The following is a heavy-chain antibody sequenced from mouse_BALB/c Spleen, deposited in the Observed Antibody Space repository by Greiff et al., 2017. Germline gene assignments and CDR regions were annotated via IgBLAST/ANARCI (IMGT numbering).Heavy chain of an antibody. V-gene: IGHV14-3*02. CDR1: GFNIKDTY. CDR3: ARLITTSMDY. J-gene: IGHJ4*01. Sequence: EVQLQESGAELVKPGASVKLSCTASGFNIKDTYMHWVKQRPEQGLEWIGRIDPANGNTKYDPKFQGKATITADTSSNTAYLQLSSLTSEDTAVNYCARLITTSMDYWGQGTSVTVSS. D-gene: IGHD2-4*01. CDR2: IDPANGNT.